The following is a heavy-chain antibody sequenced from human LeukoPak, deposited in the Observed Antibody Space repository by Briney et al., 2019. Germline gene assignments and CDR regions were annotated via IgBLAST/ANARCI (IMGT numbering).Heavy chain of an antibody. CDR3: ARGRGGYDFDY. D-gene: IGHD5-12*01. J-gene: IGHJ4*02. V-gene: IGHV4-61*01. Sequence: PSETLSLTCTVSGGSVSSGSYYWSWIRQPPGKGLEWIGYIYYSGSTNYNPSLKSRVTISVDTSKNQFSLKLSSVTAADTAVYYCARGRGGYDFDYWGQGTLVTVSS. CDR1: GGSVSSGSYY. CDR2: IYYSGST.